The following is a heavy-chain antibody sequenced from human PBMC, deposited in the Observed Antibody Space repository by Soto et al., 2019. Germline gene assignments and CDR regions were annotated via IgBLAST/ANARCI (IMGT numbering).Heavy chain of an antibody. D-gene: IGHD3-22*01. J-gene: IGHJ4*02. CDR1: GFTFGDYA. CDR2: IRSKAYGGTT. CDR3: TRLPSQYYYDSSGYYLDY. V-gene: IGHV3-49*04. Sequence: GGSLRLSCTASGFTFGDYAMSWVHQAPGKGLEWVGFIRSKAYGGTTEYAASVKGRFTISRDDSKSIAYLQMNSLKTEDTAVYYCTRLPSQYYYDSSGYYLDYWGQGTLVTVSS.